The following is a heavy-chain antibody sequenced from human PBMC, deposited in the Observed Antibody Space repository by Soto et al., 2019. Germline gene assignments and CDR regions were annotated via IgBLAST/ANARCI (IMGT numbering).Heavy chain of an antibody. Sequence: SETLSLTCAVYAGSFSHYYWNWIRQSPGKGLEWIGKIKHSGSSKYNPSLRSRVSISVDMSKNKFFLRLTSVTAADAAVYYCARGERGDWQVALDIWGPGTMVTVSS. CDR2: IKHSGSS. CDR3: ARGERGDWQVALDI. CDR1: AGSFSHYY. J-gene: IGHJ3*02. D-gene: IGHD2-21*02. V-gene: IGHV4-34*01.